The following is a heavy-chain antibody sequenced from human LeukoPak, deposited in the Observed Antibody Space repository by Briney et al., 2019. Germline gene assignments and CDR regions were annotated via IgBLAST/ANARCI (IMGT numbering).Heavy chain of an antibody. D-gene: IGHD6-13*01. CDR3: ATDSAAAGTGDWFDP. Sequence: EASVKVSCKVSGYTLTELSMHWVRQAPGKGLEWMGGFDPEDGETIYAQKFQGRVTMTEDTSTDTAYMELSSLRSEDTAVYYCATDSAAAGTGDWFDPWGQGTLVTVSS. CDR2: FDPEDGET. J-gene: IGHJ5*02. V-gene: IGHV1-24*01. CDR1: GYTLTELS.